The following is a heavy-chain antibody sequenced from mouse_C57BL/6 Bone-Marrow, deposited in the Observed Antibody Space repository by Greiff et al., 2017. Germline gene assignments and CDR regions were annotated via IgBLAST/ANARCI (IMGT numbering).Heavy chain of an antibody. Sequence: VQLQQSGAELAKPGASVKLSCKASGYTFTSYWMHWVKQRPGQGLEWIGYINPSSGYTKYNQKVKDQVTLTADKTSSTAYMQLSSLTYEDSTVYYCARWLYGSSSFDYWGQGTTLTVSS. J-gene: IGHJ2*01. CDR2: INPSSGYT. V-gene: IGHV1-7*01. CDR1: GYTFTSYW. D-gene: IGHD1-1*01. CDR3: ARWLYGSSSFDY.